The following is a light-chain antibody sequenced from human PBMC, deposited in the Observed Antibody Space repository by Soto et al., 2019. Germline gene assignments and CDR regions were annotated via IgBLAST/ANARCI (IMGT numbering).Light chain of an antibody. CDR1: SSDVGAYDY. CDR2: DVT. CDR3: SSFTSTFTLV. Sequence: QSVLTQPASVSGCPGQSITISCTGTSSDVGAYDYVSWYQQHPGKAPKLLIYDVTTRPSGVSNRFSGSKSGNTASLTISGLETDDEAEYYCSSFTSTFTLVFGTGTKV. J-gene: IGLJ1*01. V-gene: IGLV2-14*03.